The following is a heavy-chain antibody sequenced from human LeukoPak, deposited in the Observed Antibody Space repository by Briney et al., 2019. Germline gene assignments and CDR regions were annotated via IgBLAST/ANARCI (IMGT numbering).Heavy chain of an antibody. J-gene: IGHJ3*02. V-gene: IGHV1-2*02. Sequence: ASVKVSCKASGYTFTGYYMHWVRQAPGQGLEWMGWINPNSGGTNYAQKFQGRVTMTRDTSISTAYMELSRLRSDGTAVYYCARVRIQLWLGSDAFDIWGQGTMVTVSS. CDR1: GYTFTGYY. CDR2: INPNSGGT. CDR3: ARVRIQLWLGSDAFDI. D-gene: IGHD5-18*01.